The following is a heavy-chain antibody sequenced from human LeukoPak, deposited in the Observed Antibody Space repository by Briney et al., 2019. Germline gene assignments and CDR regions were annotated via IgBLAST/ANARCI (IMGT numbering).Heavy chain of an antibody. V-gene: IGHV3-20*04. CDR1: GFTFDDYG. D-gene: IGHD3-22*01. CDR3: ARDPYYDSSGYYYDDAFDI. CDR2: INWHGGST. J-gene: IGHJ3*02. Sequence: GGSLRLSCAASGFTFDDYGMSWVRQAPGKGLEWVSGINWHGGSTVYADSVKGRFTISGDNAKNSLYLQMNSLRAEDTALYYCARDPYYDSSGYYYDDAFDIWGQGTMVTVSS.